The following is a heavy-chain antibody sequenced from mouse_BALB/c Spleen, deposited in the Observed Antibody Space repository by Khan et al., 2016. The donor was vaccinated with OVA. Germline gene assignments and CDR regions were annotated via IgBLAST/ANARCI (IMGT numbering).Heavy chain of an antibody. D-gene: IGHD2-2*01. V-gene: IGHV2-9*02. CDR2: IWADGTT. CDR3: ARDGYYFDY. J-gene: IGHJ2*01. Sequence: QEVLQESGPGLVAPSQSLSITCTVSGFSLTSFGVYWVRQPPGKGLEWLGVIWADGTTNYNSALMSRLSISKDNSKSQVFLKMNSLQTDDTAIYYCARDGYYFDYWGQGTTLTVSS. CDR1: GFSLTSFG.